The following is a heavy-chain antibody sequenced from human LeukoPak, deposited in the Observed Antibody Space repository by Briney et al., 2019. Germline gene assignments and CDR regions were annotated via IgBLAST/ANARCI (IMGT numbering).Heavy chain of an antibody. J-gene: IGHJ4*02. Sequence: GGSLRLSCAASGFTFSSYAMSWVRQVSGKGLEWVSAISGSGYSTYYADSVKGRFTISRDNSKNTLYMQMNSLRAEDTAMYYCASGGHVDYCGQGTLVTVSS. CDR1: GFTFSSYA. CDR2: ISGSGYST. D-gene: IGHD3-10*01. CDR3: ASGGHVDY. V-gene: IGHV3-23*01.